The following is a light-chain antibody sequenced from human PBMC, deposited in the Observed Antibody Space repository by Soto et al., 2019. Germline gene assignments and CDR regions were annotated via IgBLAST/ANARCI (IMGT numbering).Light chain of an antibody. CDR1: QDIRND. CDR3: LQHNSYPRM. Sequence: DIQMTQSPSSLSASVGDRVIITCRASQDIRNDLGWYQQKPGKAPKRLIYGATTLANGVPSRFRGGGSGTRFILEIIRLQPEDFATYYCLQHNSYPRMFGQGTKVEIK. J-gene: IGKJ1*01. CDR2: GAT. V-gene: IGKV1-17*01.